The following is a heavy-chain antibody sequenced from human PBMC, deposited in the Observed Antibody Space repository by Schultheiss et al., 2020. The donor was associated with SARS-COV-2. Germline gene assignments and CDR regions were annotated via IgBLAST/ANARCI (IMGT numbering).Heavy chain of an antibody. J-gene: IGHJ3*02. D-gene: IGHD3-22*01. V-gene: IGHV3-7*01. CDR1: GINFDDYA. Sequence: GGSLRLSCAASGINFDDYAMNWVRQAPGNGLEWVANIRPGGDEKYYVDSVKGRFTISRDNAKNSLYLQMNSLRAEDTAVYYCARGDYYDSSGYYIDAFDIWGQGTMVTVSS. CDR3: ARGDYYDSSGYYIDAFDI. CDR2: IRPGGDEK.